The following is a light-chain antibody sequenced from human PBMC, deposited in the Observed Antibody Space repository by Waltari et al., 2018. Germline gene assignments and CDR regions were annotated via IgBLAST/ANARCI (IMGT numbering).Light chain of an antibody. V-gene: IGKV4-1*01. Sequence: DIVMTQSPDSLAVSLGERATINCKSSQSILYSSNSQNYLAWDHQKPGPPPKLLIYWASTRESGVPDRFSGSGSGTDVTHTISGLQPEEGAVYYCQQYYTTPPWTFGQGTKVEIK. J-gene: IGKJ1*01. CDR2: WAS. CDR3: QQYYTTPPWT. CDR1: QSILYSSNSQNY.